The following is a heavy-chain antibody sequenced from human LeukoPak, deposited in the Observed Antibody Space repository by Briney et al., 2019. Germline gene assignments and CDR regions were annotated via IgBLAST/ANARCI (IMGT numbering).Heavy chain of an antibody. D-gene: IGHD6-19*01. CDR1: GGSISSSNW. CDR3: ARAHPDAKWLWAY. CDR2: IYHSGST. Sequence: SGTLSLTCAVSGGSISSSNWWSWLRQPPGKGLEWIGEIYHSGSTNYNPSLKSRVTISVDKSKNQFSLKLSSVTAADTAVYYCARAHPDAKWLWAYWGQGTLVTVSS. V-gene: IGHV4-4*02. J-gene: IGHJ4*02.